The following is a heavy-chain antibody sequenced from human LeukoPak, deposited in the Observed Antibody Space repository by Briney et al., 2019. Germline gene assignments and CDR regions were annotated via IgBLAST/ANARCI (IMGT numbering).Heavy chain of an antibody. D-gene: IGHD2-15*01. CDR2: IKQDGSEK. Sequence: GGSLRLSCAASGFTFRGYWMSWVRQAPGKGLEWVANIKQDGSEKYYVDSVKGRFTISRDNAKNSLSLQMNSLRAEDTAVYYCARDRGYSFFDSWGQGTLVTVSS. J-gene: IGHJ4*02. CDR3: ARDRGYSFFDS. V-gene: IGHV3-7*01. CDR1: GFTFRGYW.